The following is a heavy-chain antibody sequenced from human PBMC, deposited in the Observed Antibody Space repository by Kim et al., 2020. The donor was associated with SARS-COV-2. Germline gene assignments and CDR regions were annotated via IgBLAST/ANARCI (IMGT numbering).Heavy chain of an antibody. D-gene: IGHD2-8*02. V-gene: IGHV4-61*03. Sequence: SETLSLTCSVSGVSVNNVDYYWSWIRQPPGRGLEWIGYIYYTGSTNYNPSLKSRVTMSLDTSRNHFSMSLSSVTAADTALYYCVKSLNYCSGGACSPYNWFDPWGQGTLVTVFS. CDR3: VKSLNYCSGGACSPYNWFDP. CDR2: IYYTGST. CDR1: GVSVNNVDYY. J-gene: IGHJ5*02.